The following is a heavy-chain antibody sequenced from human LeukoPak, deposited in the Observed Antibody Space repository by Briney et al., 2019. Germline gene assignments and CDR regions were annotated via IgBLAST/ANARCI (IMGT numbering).Heavy chain of an antibody. D-gene: IGHD1-26*01. Sequence: SETLSLTCTVSGGSISSYYWSWIRQPPGKGLEWIGYIYYSGSTNYNPSLKSRVTISVDTSKNQFSLKLSSVTAADTAVYYCARDLLYSGSYPDAFDIWGQGTMVTVSS. CDR2: IYYSGST. CDR3: ARDLLYSGSYPDAFDI. V-gene: IGHV4-59*01. J-gene: IGHJ3*02. CDR1: GGSISSYY.